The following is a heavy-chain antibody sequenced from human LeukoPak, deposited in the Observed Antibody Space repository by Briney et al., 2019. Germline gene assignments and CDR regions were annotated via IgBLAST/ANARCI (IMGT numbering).Heavy chain of an antibody. V-gene: IGHV3-23*01. CDR3: AKEPLSCSGGSCYSVFDY. Sequence: PGGSLRFSCAASGFTFSSYAMNWVRQAPGKGLEWVSAIGGSGAGTYYADSVKGRFTISRDNSKNTLYLQMDSLRAEDTAVYYCAKEPLSCSGGSCYSVFDYWGQGTLVTVSS. J-gene: IGHJ4*02. CDR1: GFTFSSYA. D-gene: IGHD2-15*01. CDR2: IGGSGAGT.